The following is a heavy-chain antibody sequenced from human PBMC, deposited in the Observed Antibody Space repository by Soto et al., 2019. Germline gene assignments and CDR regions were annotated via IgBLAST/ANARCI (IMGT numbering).Heavy chain of an antibody. J-gene: IGHJ4*02. CDR2: INAGNGNT. D-gene: IGHD2-15*01. V-gene: IGHV1-3*01. CDR1: GYTFTNYA. Sequence: ASVKVSCTDSGYTFTNYAMHWVRQAPGQRLEWMGWINAGNGNTKYSQKFQGRVTITRDTSASTAYMELSSLRSEDTAVYYCARDLGGWPDYWGQGTLVTVSS. CDR3: ARDLGGWPDY.